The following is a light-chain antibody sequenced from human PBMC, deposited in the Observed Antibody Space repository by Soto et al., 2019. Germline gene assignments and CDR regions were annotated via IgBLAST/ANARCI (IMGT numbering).Light chain of an antibody. CDR2: GAS. CDR3: QQYGSSSTWT. V-gene: IGKV3-20*01. CDR1: QSVSSSY. J-gene: IGKJ1*01. Sequence: EIVLTQSPGTLSLSPGERATLSCRASQSVSSSYLAWYQQKPGQAPRLLIYGASSRATGIPDRFSGSGSGTDFTLTISRLEPEVFAVYYCQQYGSSSTWTFGQGTKV.